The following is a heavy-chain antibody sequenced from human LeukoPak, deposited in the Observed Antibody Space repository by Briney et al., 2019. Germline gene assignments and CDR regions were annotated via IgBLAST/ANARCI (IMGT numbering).Heavy chain of an antibody. J-gene: IGHJ4*02. CDR3: AREIVGAIKSYFDY. V-gene: IGHV3-23*01. CDR2: ISGNGDTT. CDR1: GFTFSSYA. D-gene: IGHD1-26*01. Sequence: GGSLRLSCAASGFTFSSYAMNWVRQAPGKGLEWVSGISGNGDTTYYADSVKGRFTISRDNAENSLYLQMNSLRAEDTAVYYCAREIVGAIKSYFDYWGQGTLVTASS.